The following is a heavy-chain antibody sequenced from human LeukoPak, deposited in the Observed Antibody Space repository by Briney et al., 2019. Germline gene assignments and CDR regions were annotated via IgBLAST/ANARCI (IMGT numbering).Heavy chain of an antibody. Sequence: GGSLRLSCAASGFTFSSYAMMWVRQAPGKGLEWVSAISGSGGSTYYADSVKGRFTISRDNSKTTLYLQMNRLRAEDTAVYYCAIPPSYYYDSSGYSWYFAYWGQGTLVTVSS. D-gene: IGHD3-22*01. CDR3: AIPPSYYYDSSGYSWYFAY. CDR2: ISGSGGST. V-gene: IGHV3-23*01. J-gene: IGHJ4*02. CDR1: GFTFSSYA.